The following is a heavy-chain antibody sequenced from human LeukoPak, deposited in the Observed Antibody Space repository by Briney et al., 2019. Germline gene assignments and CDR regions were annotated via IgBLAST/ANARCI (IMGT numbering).Heavy chain of an antibody. CDR2: IIPIFGTA. J-gene: IGHJ6*03. CDR3: AARGAIYYYYMDV. Sequence: ASVKVSCKASGYTFTSYGISWVRQAPGQGLEWMGGIIPIFGTANYAQKFQGRVTITTDESTSTAYMELSSLKSEDTAVYYCAARGAIYYYYMDVWGKGTTVTVSS. V-gene: IGHV1-69*05. CDR1: GYTFTSYG. D-gene: IGHD3-10*01.